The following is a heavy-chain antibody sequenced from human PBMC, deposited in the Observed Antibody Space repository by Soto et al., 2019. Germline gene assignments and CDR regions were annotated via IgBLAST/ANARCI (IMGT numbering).Heavy chain of an antibody. CDR3: ARHVPPAGYYYGRDV. Sequence: QVQLVQSGAEVKKPGSSVNVSCKASGGTFSSYAISCVRQAPGQGLEWMGGIIPIFGTANYAQKFQGRVTITADEPTSTAYMELSSLRSEDTAVYYCARHVPPAGYYYGRDVWGQGTTVTVSS. V-gene: IGHV1-69*12. J-gene: IGHJ6*02. CDR1: GGTFSSYA. D-gene: IGHD2-2*01. CDR2: IIPIFGTA.